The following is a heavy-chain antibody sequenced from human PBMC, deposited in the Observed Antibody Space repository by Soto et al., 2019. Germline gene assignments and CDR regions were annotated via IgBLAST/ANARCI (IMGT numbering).Heavy chain of an antibody. J-gene: IGHJ5*02. CDR3: ATSYDSGFDP. CDR1: GYPFSKYG. CDR2: IKPDNGNT. Sequence: QLQLVQSGGEVKKPGASVRVSCEAYGYPFSKYGISWIRQAPGQGLEWMGWIKPDNGNTDYAQKFQGRVTMITDTSSNTAYMELRSLRSDDTAVYYCATSYDSGFDPWGQGTLVSVSS. V-gene: IGHV1-18*04. D-gene: IGHD5-12*01.